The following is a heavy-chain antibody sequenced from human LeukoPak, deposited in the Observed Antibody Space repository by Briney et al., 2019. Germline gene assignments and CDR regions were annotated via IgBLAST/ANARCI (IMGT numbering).Heavy chain of an antibody. V-gene: IGHV1-2*02. Sequence: GASVKVSCKASGYTFTGYYMHWVRQAPGQGLEWMGWINPNSGGTNYAQKFQGRVTMTRDTSISTAYMELSRLRSDDTAVYYCARGVSYYDFWSGYIDYWGQGTLVTVSS. CDR2: INPNSGGT. CDR1: GYTFTGYY. J-gene: IGHJ4*02. CDR3: ARGVSYYDFWSGYIDY. D-gene: IGHD3-3*01.